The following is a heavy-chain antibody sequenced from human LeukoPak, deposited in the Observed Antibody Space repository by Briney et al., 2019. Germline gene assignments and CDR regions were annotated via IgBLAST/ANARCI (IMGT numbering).Heavy chain of an antibody. Sequence: GGSLRLSCAASGFTFSSYGMHWVRQAPGKGLEWVAVIWYDGSNKYYADPVKGRFTISRANSKNTLYLQMNSLRAEDTAVYYCAREVVRMVRGVTIPYYYYGMDVWGQGTTVTVSS. CDR1: GFTFSSYG. CDR3: AREVVRMVRGVTIPYYYYGMDV. J-gene: IGHJ6*02. V-gene: IGHV3-33*01. D-gene: IGHD3-10*01. CDR2: IWYDGSNK.